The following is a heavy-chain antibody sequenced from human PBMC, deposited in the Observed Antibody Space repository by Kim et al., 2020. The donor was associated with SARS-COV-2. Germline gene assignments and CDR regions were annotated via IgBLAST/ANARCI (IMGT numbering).Heavy chain of an antibody. J-gene: IGHJ4*02. CDR2: T. D-gene: IGHD5-12*01. CDR3: AREYSAYDFNEF. V-gene: IGHV5-51*01. Sequence: TRYSPSFQGQVTISADKSISTAYLQWSSLKVSDTAMYYCAREYSAYDFNEFWGQGTLVTVSS.